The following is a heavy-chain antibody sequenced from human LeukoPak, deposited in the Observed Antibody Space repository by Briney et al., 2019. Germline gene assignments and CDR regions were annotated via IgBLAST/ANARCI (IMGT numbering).Heavy chain of an antibody. CDR3: GGEPRLLDV. D-gene: IGHD2-15*01. V-gene: IGHV4-59*01. J-gene: IGHJ6*04. CDR1: GGSITSSY. Sequence: SSETLSLTCTVSGGSITSSYWSWFRQPPGGKLESIGYIYYSGTTKSNPSLESRVTISVDTSKNQLSLKLSFVTAADTATYYCGGEPRLLDVWGKGITVTVSS. CDR2: IYYSGTT.